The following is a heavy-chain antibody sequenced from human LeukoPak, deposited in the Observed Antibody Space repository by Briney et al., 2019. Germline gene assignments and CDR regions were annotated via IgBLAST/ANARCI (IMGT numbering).Heavy chain of an antibody. CDR3: ARDSIAGFDY. J-gene: IGHJ4*02. V-gene: IGHV3-7*01. CDR2: IKRDGSEK. Sequence: SGGSLRLSCTGSGFTFGDYAMTWVRQAPGKGLEWVANIKRDGSEKYYVDSVKGRFTISRDNAKNSLYLQMNSLRVEDTAVYYCARDSIAGFDYWGQGTLVTVSS. CDR1: GFTFGDYA. D-gene: IGHD2-15*01.